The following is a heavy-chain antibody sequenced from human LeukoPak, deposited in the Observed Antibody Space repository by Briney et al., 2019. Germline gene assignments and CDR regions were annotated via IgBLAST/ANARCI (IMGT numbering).Heavy chain of an antibody. Sequence: PSETLSLTCTVSGGSVSSGSYYWSWIRQPPGKGLEWIGYIYYSGSTNYNPSLKSRVTISVDTSKNQFSLKLSSVTAADTAVYYCARDGRSRGSQNFDYWGQGTLVTASS. V-gene: IGHV4-61*01. CDR2: IYYSGST. CDR1: GGSVSSGSYY. CDR3: ARDGRSRGSQNFDY. J-gene: IGHJ4*02. D-gene: IGHD2-2*01.